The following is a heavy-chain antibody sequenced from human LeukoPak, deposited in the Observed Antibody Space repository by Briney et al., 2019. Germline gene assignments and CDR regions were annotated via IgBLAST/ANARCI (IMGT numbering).Heavy chain of an antibody. CDR3: ARHSSGFDS. Sequence: GESLKISCEGSGYNFTNYWIAWVRQMPGKGLEWMGIIYPGDSDTRYSPSFQGQAAISADKSISTAYLQWSSLKASDTAMYYCARHSSGFDSWGQGTLVTVSS. CDR2: IYPGDSDT. CDR1: GYNFTNYW. V-gene: IGHV5-51*01. D-gene: IGHD6-19*01. J-gene: IGHJ5*01.